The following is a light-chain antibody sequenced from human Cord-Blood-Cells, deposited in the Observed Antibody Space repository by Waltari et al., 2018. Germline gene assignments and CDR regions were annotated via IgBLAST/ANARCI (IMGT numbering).Light chain of an antibody. CDR2: AAS. Sequence: IQLTQSPSSLSASVGDRVTITCRASQGIRSYLAWYQQKPGKAPKLLIDAASTLQSGVPSRFSGSGSGTDFTRPISRLQPQDFATYYCQQLNSYPHTGGQGTKLEIK. CDR1: QGIRSY. V-gene: IGKV1-9*01. J-gene: IGKJ2*01. CDR3: QQLNSYPHT.